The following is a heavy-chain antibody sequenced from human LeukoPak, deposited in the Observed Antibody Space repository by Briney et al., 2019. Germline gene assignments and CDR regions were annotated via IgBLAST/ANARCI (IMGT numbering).Heavy chain of an antibody. D-gene: IGHD4-23*01. CDR3: ARDGGNSRYYYYGMDV. J-gene: IGHJ6*02. V-gene: IGHV1-8*02. CDR1: GGTFSSYA. CDR2: MNPNSGNT. Sequence: ASVKVSCKASGGTFSSYAISWVRQATGQGLEWMGWMNPNSGNTGYAQKFQGRVTMTRNTSISTAYMELSSLRSEDTAVYYCARDGGNSRYYYYGMDVWGQGTTVTVSS.